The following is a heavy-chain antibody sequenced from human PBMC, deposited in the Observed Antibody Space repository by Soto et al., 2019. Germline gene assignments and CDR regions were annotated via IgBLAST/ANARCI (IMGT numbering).Heavy chain of an antibody. CDR1: GYTFTSYG. CDR2: ISAYNGNT. Sequence: RASVKVSCKASGYTFTSYGISWVRQAPGQGLEWMGWISAYNGNTNYAQKLQGRVTMTTDTSTSTAYMELRSLRSDDTAVYYCARDRKSYDFWSGYPGMDVWGQGTTVTVS. J-gene: IGHJ6*02. V-gene: IGHV1-18*04. CDR3: ARDRKSYDFWSGYPGMDV. D-gene: IGHD3-3*01.